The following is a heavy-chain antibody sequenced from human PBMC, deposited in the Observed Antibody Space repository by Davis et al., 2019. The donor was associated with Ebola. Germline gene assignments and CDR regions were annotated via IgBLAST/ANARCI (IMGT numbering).Heavy chain of an antibody. CDR1: GGSISSYY. V-gene: IGHV4-39*01. J-gene: IGHJ4*02. Sequence: SETLSLTCTVSGGSISSYYWSWIRQPPGKGLEWIGSIYYSGSTYYNPSLKSRVTISVDTSKNQFSLKLSSVTAADTAVYYCASEMATTLDYWGQGTLVTVSS. CDR3: ASEMATTLDY. D-gene: IGHD5-24*01. CDR2: IYYSGST.